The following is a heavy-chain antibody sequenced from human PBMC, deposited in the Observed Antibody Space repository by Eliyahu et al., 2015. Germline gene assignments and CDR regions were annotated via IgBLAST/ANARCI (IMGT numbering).Heavy chain of an antibody. CDR2: IGTSSRTI. J-gene: IGHJ4*02. Sequence: EVQLVESGGGLIQSGGSLRLSCAASGFSFSSYSMSWVRQAPGKGLEWVSYIGTSSRTIYYADSVKGRFTISRDNAKNSLYLQMNSLRAEDTAVYYCARWTGSYYYFDYWGQGTLVTVSS. CDR1: GFSFSSYS. V-gene: IGHV3-48*01. CDR3: ARWTGSYYYFDY. D-gene: IGHD1-26*01.